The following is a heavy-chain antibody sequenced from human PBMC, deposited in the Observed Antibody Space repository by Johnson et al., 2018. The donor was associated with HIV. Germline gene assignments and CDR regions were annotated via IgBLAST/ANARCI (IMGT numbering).Heavy chain of an antibody. CDR1: GFTLRNCA. CDR3: AKDLNWVIGWELLRSYAFDI. CDR2: ITRTDLRT. J-gene: IGHJ3*02. Sequence: VQLVESGGGLVQPGRSLRLSCAASGFTLRNCAINWGRRAPGKGLEWVSHITRTDLRTLYAASVKGRFTISRDNAMKSLYLQMNSLRAEDTAVYFCAKDLNWVIGWELLRSYAFDIWGQGTMVTVSS. D-gene: IGHD1-26*01. V-gene: IGHV3-23*04.